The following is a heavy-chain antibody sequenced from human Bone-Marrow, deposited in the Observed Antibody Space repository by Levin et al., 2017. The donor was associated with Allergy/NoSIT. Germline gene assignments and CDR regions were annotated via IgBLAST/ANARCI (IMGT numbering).Heavy chain of an antibody. CDR2: ISYDGTDE. Sequence: PGGSLRLSCAASGFTFSSYAMHWVRQAPGKGLEWLALISYDGTDEYYADSVKGRFTISRDNSKNTLYLQMNSLRAEDPAVYYCASDYYGSGSYFQIDAFDIWGQGTMVTVSS. D-gene: IGHD3-10*01. V-gene: IGHV3-30-3*01. J-gene: IGHJ3*02. CDR1: GFTFSSYA. CDR3: ASDYYGSGSYFQIDAFDI.